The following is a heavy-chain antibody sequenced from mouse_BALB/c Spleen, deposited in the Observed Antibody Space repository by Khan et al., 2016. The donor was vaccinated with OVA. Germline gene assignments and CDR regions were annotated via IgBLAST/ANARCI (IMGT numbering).Heavy chain of an antibody. D-gene: IGHD2-12*01. CDR3: ARSTYRYAFVY. V-gene: IGHV3-8*02. CDR1: GDSITSGY. J-gene: IGHJ3*01. Sequence: EVQLVETGPSLVKPSQTLSLTCSVTGDSITSGYWNWIRKFPGNKLEYMGYIIYTGYTYYNPSLISRISITRHTSKNPSDIQLNSGTDEDTATYYCARSTYRYAFVYWGQGTLVTVSA. CDR2: IIYTGYT.